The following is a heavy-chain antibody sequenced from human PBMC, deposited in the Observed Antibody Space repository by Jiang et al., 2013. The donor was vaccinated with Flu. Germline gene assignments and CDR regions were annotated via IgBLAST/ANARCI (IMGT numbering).Heavy chain of an antibody. CDR2: INPNSGGT. CDR1: GYTFTGYY. V-gene: IGHV1-2*06. J-gene: IGHJ6*02. Sequence: VQLLESGAEVKKPGASVKVSCKASGYTFTGYYMHWVRQAPGQGLEWMGRINPNSGGTNYAQKFQGRVTMTRDTSITTAYMELSRLRSDDTAMYYCARDRGGVLGYYYYGMDVWGQGTTVTVSS. CDR3: ARDRGGVLGYYYYGMDV. D-gene: IGHD3-16*01.